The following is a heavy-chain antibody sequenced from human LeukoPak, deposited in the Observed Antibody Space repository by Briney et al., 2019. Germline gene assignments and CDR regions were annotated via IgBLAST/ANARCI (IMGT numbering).Heavy chain of an antibody. CDR3: AREGAAAGGFSDAFDI. CDR1: GFTVSSNY. J-gene: IGHJ3*02. V-gene: IGHV3-66*01. CDR2: IYSGGST. D-gene: IGHD6-13*01. Sequence: GGSLRLSCAASGFTVSSNYMSWVRQAPGKGLEWVSVIYSGGSTYYADSVKGRFTISRDNSKNTLHLQMNSLRAEDTAVYYCAREGAAAGGFSDAFDIWGQGTMVTVSS.